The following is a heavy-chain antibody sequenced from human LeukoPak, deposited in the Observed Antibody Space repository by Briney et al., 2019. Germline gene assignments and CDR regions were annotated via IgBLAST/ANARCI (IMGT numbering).Heavy chain of an antibody. J-gene: IGHJ4*02. CDR2: INPNSGGT. D-gene: IGHD2-8*01. V-gene: IGHV1-2*02. CDR1: GYTFTGYY. Sequence: ASVKVSCKASGYTFTGYYMHWVRQAPGQGLEWMGWINPNSGGTNYAQKFQGRVTMTRDTSISTAYMELSRLRSDDTAVCYCARDSAEVYAIFDYWGQGTLVTVSS. CDR3: ARDSAEVYAIFDY.